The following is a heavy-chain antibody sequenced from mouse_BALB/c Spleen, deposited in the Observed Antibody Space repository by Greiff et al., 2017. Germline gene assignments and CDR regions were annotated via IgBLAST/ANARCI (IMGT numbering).Heavy chain of an antibody. V-gene: IGHV5-6-5*01. CDR2: ISSGGST. J-gene: IGHJ3*01. CDR3: ARDYRYGLAY. CDR1: GFTFSSYA. Sequence: EVQLVESGGGLVKPGGSLKLSCAASGFTFSSYAMSWVRQTPEKRLEWVASISSGGSTYYPDSVKGRVTISRDNARNILYLQMSSLRSEDTAMYYCARDYRYGLAYWGQGTLVTVSA. D-gene: IGHD2-14*01.